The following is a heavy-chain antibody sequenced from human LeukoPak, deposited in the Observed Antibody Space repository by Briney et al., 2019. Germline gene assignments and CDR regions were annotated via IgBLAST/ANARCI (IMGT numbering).Heavy chain of an antibody. CDR3: ARVVPDGYSDY. V-gene: IGHV4-59*01. J-gene: IGHJ4*02. D-gene: IGHD5-24*01. CDR1: GGSISGYY. CDR2: VYFIGST. Sequence: SETLSLTCTVSGGSISGYYWSWIRQPPGKGLEWIGYVYFIGSTSYNPSLKSRVTMSVDTSQNHFSLNLRSVTTADTAVYYCARVVPDGYSDYWGQGTLVTVPS.